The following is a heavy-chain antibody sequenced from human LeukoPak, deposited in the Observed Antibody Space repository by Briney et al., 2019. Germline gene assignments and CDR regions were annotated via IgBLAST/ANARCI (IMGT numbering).Heavy chain of an antibody. CDR1: GFTFSSYA. J-gene: IGHJ4*02. CDR2: ISYDGSNK. V-gene: IGHV3-30*18. Sequence: GGSLRLSCAASGFTFSSYAMHWVRQAPGKGLEWVAVISYDGSNKYYADSVKGRFTISRDNSKNTLYLQMNSLRAEDTAVYYCAKFYDSSGYWGQGTLVTVSS. D-gene: IGHD3-22*01. CDR3: AKFYDSSGY.